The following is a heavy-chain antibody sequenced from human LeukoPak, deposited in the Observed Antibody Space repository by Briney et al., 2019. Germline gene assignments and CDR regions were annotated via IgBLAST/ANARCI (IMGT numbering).Heavy chain of an antibody. Sequence: PSETLSLTCTVSGGSINSRSYFWRWVRQPAGTGLEWIGRIYTSGSTNYNPSLKSRVTISVDTSRNQFSLKLSSVTAADTAVYYCARSFRWRNDYGDYEAGAFDIWGQGTMVTVSS. J-gene: IGHJ3*02. CDR3: ARSFRWRNDYGDYEAGAFDI. CDR1: GGSINSRSYF. CDR2: IYTSGST. D-gene: IGHD4-17*01. V-gene: IGHV4-61*02.